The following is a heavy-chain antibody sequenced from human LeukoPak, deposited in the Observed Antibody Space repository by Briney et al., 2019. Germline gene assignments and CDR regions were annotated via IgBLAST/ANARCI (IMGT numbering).Heavy chain of an antibody. J-gene: IGHJ6*03. CDR2: IKQDGSEK. CDR1: GFTFSSYW. Sequence: PGGSLRLSCAASGFTFSSYWMSWVRQAPGKGLEWVANIKQDGSEKYYVDSVKGRFTISRDNAKNSLYLQMNSLRAEDTAVYYCARVPYGGNSVVLYYYYYMDVWGKGTTVTVSS. CDR3: ARVPYGGNSVVLYYYYYMDV. V-gene: IGHV3-7*01. D-gene: IGHD4-23*01.